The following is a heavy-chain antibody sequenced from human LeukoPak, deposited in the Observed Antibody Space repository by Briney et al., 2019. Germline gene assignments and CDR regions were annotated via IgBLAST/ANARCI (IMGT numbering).Heavy chain of an antibody. D-gene: IGHD3-22*01. CDR1: GLTFSSYA. CDR3: AKAFYESSGYYVPIDY. J-gene: IGHJ4*02. CDR2: IGWNSGSI. Sequence: GGSLRLSCGASGLTFSSYAMSWVRQAPGKGLEWVSGIGWNSGSIGYADSVKGRFTISRDNSKNSLYLQMNSLRAEDTALYYCAKAFYESSGYYVPIDYWGQGTLVTVSS. V-gene: IGHV3-9*01.